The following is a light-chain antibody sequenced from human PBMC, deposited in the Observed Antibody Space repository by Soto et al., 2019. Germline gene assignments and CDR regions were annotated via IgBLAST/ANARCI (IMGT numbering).Light chain of an antibody. CDR1: SSDVGGYNY. J-gene: IGLJ2*01. Sequence: QLVLTQPPSASGSPGQSVTISCTGTSSDVGGYNYVSWYQQHPGKAPKLMIYEVNKRPSGVPDRFSGSKSDNTASLTVSGLQAEDEAYYYCSSYAGSNYVIFGGGTKLTVL. CDR2: EVN. V-gene: IGLV2-8*01. CDR3: SSYAGSNYVI.